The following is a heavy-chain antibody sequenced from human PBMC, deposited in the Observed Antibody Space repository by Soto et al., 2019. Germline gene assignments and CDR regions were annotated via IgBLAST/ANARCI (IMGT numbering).Heavy chain of an antibody. V-gene: IGHV3-9*01. CDR2: ISWNSGSI. CDR1: GFTFYDYA. D-gene: IGHD3-10*01. J-gene: IGHJ6*02. CDR3: AKAMVRGIGYYYGMDV. Sequence: PWGSLSLACAASGFTFYDYAIHFFRQSPFKGLEWVSGISWNSGSIGYTDSVKGRFTISRDNAKNSLYLQMNSLRAEDTALYYCAKAMVRGIGYYYGMDVWGQGTTVTVSS.